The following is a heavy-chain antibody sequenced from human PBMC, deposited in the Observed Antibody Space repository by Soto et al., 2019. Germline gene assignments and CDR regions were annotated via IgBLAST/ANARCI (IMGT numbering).Heavy chain of an antibody. V-gene: IGHV1-69*13. CDR3: AREGCSGGSCFTLIPASWFDP. CDR1: GGTFSSYA. CDR2: IIPIFGTA. D-gene: IGHD2-15*01. Sequence: RASVKVSCKASGGTFSSYAISWVRQAPGQGLEWMGGIIPIFGTANYAQKFQGRVTITADESTSTAYMELSSLRSEDTAVYYCAREGCSGGSCFTLIPASWFDPWGQGTLVTVSS. J-gene: IGHJ5*02.